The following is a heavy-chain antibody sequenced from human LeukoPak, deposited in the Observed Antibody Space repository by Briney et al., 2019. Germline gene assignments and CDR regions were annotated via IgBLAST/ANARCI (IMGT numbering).Heavy chain of an antibody. CDR1: GGSISTSNYY. CDR2: IYYSGST. CDR3: ARVVPSGYYYMDV. D-gene: IGHD3-10*01. J-gene: IGHJ6*03. Sequence: SETLSLTCTVSGGSISTSNYYWSWIRQPPGKGLEWIGDIYYSGSTNYNHSLKSRVAISVDTSKNQFSLKLSSVTAADTAVYYCARVVPSGYYYMDVWGKGTTVTVSS. V-gene: IGHV4-61*01.